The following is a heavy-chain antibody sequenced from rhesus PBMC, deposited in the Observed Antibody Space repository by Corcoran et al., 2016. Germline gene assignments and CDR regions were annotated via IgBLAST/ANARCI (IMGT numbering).Heavy chain of an antibody. V-gene: IGHV4-122*02. CDR1: GGSISSGHCY. CDR3: ASGLNYGAPNFGLDS. J-gene: IGHJ6*01. CDR2: ITYTGST. D-gene: IGHD1-26*01. Sequence: QVQLQESGPGLVKPSEPLSLTCAVSGGSISSGHCYWGWIRQPPGKGLEWIGYITYTGSTSYNPSLRSRVTISRDASKNQFSLNLTSVTAADTAVYYCASGLNYGAPNFGLDSWGQGVVVTVSS.